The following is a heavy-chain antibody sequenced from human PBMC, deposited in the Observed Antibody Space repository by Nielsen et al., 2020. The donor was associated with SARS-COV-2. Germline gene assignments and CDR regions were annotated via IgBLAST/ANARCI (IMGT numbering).Heavy chain of an antibody. CDR2: MSYHGRNK. V-gene: IGHV3-30*18. D-gene: IGHD1-26*01. Sequence: SLTIYCASPGFTFTSYGMHLVLQPPAPGLESVADMSYHGRNKYYTDSVRGRFTIYSDTSKNTLYLQMNSLRPEDTAVYYCAKSLLVGGFPGYGMDVWGQGTTVTVS. J-gene: IGHJ6*02. CDR1: GFTFTSYG. CDR3: AKSLLVGGFPGYGMDV.